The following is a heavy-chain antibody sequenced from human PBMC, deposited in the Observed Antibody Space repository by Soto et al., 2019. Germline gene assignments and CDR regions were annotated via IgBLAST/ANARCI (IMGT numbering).Heavy chain of an antibody. CDR1: GYTFTSYD. D-gene: IGHD2-21*02. CDR2: MNPNSGNT. J-gene: IGHJ6*02. CDR3: ARGAVTYCGVDCYSKSYGMDF. Sequence: ASVKVSCKASGYTFTSYDINWVRQATGQGLEWMGWMNPNSGNTGYAQKFQGRVTMTRNTSISTAYMELSSLRSEDTAVYYCARGAVTYCGVDCYSKSYGMDFWGQGTTVTVSS. V-gene: IGHV1-8*01.